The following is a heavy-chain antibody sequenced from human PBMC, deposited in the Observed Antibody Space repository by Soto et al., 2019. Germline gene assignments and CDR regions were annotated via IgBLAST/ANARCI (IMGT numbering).Heavy chain of an antibody. CDR3: AKNSKGYSGSYFDH. Sequence: GASVKVSCKASGYTFSSYGITWVRQAPGQGLEWMGWIGPYNGNTGYAQKVRGRVTMTTDTSTSTVYMELKSLTSDDTAVYYCAKNSKGYSGSYFDHWGQGIPVTVSS. J-gene: IGHJ4*02. CDR1: GYTFSSYG. CDR2: IGPYNGNT. D-gene: IGHD5-12*01. V-gene: IGHV1-18*01.